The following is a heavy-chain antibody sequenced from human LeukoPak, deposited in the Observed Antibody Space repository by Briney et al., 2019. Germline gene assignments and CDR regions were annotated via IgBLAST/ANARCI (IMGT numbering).Heavy chain of an antibody. CDR2: IYSSGYT. V-gene: IGHV4-59*01. J-gene: IGHJ4*02. CDR1: GGSISRYY. D-gene: IGHD4-17*01. Sequence: SETLSLTCIVSGGSISRYYWTWIRQPPGKGLEWIGKIYSSGYTNYNPSLMSRITISMDTSTSQFSLRLTSVTAADTAVYYCARDRGDYGDSSVFDYWGQGSLVIVSS. CDR3: ARDRGDYGDSSVFDY.